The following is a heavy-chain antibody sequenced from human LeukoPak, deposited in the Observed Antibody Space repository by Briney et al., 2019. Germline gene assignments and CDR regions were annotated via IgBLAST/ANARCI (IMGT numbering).Heavy chain of an antibody. V-gene: IGHV4-39*01. CDR1: GGSICSSSYY. D-gene: IGHD3-10*01. CDR3: ARATLLWFGESLQYYFDY. J-gene: IGHJ4*02. Sequence: SETLSLTCTVSGGSICSSSYYWGWIRQPPGKGLEWIGSIYYSGSTYYNPSLKSRVTISVDTSKNQFSLKLNSVTAADTAVYYCARATLLWFGESLQYYFDYWGQGTLVTVSS. CDR2: IYYSGST.